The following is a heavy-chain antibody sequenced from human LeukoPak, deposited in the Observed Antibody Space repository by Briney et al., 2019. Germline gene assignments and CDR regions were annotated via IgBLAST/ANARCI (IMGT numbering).Heavy chain of an antibody. D-gene: IGHD2-21*02. Sequence: GASVKVSCKASGYTFTGYYMHWVRQAPGQGLEWMGWINPNSGGTNYAQKFQGWVTMTRDTSTSTVYMELSSLKSEDTAVYYCARDRGDRVFDYWGQGTLVTVSS. V-gene: IGHV1-2*04. J-gene: IGHJ4*02. CDR2: INPNSGGT. CDR1: GYTFTGYY. CDR3: ARDRGDRVFDY.